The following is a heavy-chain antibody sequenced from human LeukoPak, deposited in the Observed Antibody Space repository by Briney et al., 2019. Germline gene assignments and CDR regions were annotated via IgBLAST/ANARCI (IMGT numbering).Heavy chain of an antibody. CDR2: IYYSGST. Sequence: SQTLSLTCTVSGGSISSGGYYWSWIRQHPGKGLEWIGYIYYSGSTYYNPSLKSRVTISVDASKNQFSLKLSSVTAADTAVYYCAREVAAAGTYDYWGQGTLVTVSS. V-gene: IGHV4-31*03. CDR3: AREVAAAGTYDY. J-gene: IGHJ4*02. CDR1: GGSISSGGYY. D-gene: IGHD6-13*01.